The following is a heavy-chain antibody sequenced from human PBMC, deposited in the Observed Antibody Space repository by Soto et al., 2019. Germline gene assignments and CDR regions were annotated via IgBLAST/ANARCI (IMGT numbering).Heavy chain of an antibody. V-gene: IGHV3-11*01. CDR2: ISSSGSTI. J-gene: IGHJ4*02. D-gene: IGHD3-22*01. CDR3: AKDGGPMIVVANF. Sequence: PGGSLRLSCAASGFTFSDYYMSWIRQAPGKGLEWVSYISSSGSTIYYADSVKGRFTISRDNAKNSLYLQMNSLRTEDTALYYCAKDGGPMIVVANFWGQGTLVTVSS. CDR1: GFTFSDYY.